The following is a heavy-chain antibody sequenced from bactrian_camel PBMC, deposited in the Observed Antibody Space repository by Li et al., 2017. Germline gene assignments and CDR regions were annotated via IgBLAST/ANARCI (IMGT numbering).Heavy chain of an antibody. CDR2: INSLGGTT. CDR3: TKHVAYSGAHY. J-gene: IGHJ4*01. D-gene: IGHD2*01. CDR1: GFTFSMYS. V-gene: IGHV3S31*01. Sequence: DVQLVESGGGLVQPGGSLRLSCAASGFTFSMYSMRWVRQAPGKGLEWVSSINSLGGTTDYADSVKGRFTISRDNAKNTLYLQLNSLKAEDTAMYYCTKHVAYSGAHYWGQGTQVTVS.